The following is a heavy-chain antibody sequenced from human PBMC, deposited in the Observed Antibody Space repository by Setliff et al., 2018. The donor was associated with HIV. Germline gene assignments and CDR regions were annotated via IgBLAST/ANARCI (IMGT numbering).Heavy chain of an antibody. CDR3: AKNLYSSIWSPLDY. V-gene: IGHV3-23*01. CDR1: GFTFDDYA. CDR2: ISPNGDIT. J-gene: IGHJ4*02. Sequence: GGSLRLSCAASGFTFDDYAMHWVRQAPGKGLEWISAISPNGDITYYAASVQSRFTISRDNSKNTVYLQMSSLIAEDTAVYFCAKNLYSSIWSPLDYWGQGTLVTVSS. D-gene: IGHD6-13*01.